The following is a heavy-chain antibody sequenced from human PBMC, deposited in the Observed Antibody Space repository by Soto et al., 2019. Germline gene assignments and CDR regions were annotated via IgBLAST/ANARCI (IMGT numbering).Heavy chain of an antibody. D-gene: IGHD6-19*01. CDR1: GYTFTSYG. V-gene: IGHV1-18*01. CDR2: ISAYNGNT. J-gene: IGHJ5*02. Sequence: GASVKVSCKASGYTFTSYGISWVRQAPGQGLEWMGWISAYNGNTNYAQKLQGRVTMTTDTSTSTAYMELRSLRSDDTAVYYCARYVGIAVAGPPAGWFDPWGQGTLVTVSS. CDR3: ARYVGIAVAGPPAGWFDP.